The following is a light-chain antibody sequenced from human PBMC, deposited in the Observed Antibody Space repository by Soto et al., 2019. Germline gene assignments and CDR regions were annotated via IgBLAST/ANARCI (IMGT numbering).Light chain of an antibody. CDR3: CSYTGASTYV. V-gene: IGLV2-14*01. J-gene: IGLJ1*01. CDR2: AVT. CDR1: SGDVGGYNY. Sequence: QSVLTQPASVSGSPGQSITISCAGTSGDVGGYNYVSWYQQHPGKAPKLMIHAVTNRPSGVSNRFSGSKSGNTASLTISSLQAEDEADYYCCSYTGASTYVFGTGTKLTGL.